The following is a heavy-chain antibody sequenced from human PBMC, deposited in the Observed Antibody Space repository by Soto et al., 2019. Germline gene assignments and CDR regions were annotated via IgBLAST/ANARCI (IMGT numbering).Heavy chain of an antibody. CDR1: GFTFSRYW. V-gene: IGHV3-74*01. CDR2: ISGDGVHT. D-gene: IGHD3-22*01. J-gene: IGHJ4*02. Sequence: EVQLAESGGGLIQPGGSLRLSCATSGFTFSRYWIHWVRQAPGEGLVWVSRISGDGVHTDYAESVKGRFTVSRDDSKNTLYLQMNSLKTDDTAVYYCSYDSSRGDYWGLGTLVTVSS. CDR3: SYDSSRGDY.